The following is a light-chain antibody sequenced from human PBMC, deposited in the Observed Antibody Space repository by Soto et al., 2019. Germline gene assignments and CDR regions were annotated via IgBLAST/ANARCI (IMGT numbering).Light chain of an antibody. V-gene: IGKV1-5*03. CDR2: KGS. CDR1: QSISTW. J-gene: IGKJ1*01. Sequence: DIQMTQSPSTLSASVGDRVTITCRASQSISTWLAWYQQKPGKAPKLLIYKGSSLESGVPSRFSGSGSGTEFTLTISNLQPDDFATYYCQQYNSYSGTFGQGTKLEIK. CDR3: QQYNSYSGT.